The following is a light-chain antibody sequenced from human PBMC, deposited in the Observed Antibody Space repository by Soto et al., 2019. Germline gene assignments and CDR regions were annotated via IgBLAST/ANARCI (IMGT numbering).Light chain of an antibody. CDR1: RNIISN. CDR3: QQYYTWPRGT. J-gene: IGKJ1*01. Sequence: EIVMTQSPGTLSVSPGERVTLSCGATRNIISNLAWYQQKPGQAPRLLIFFASTRATGVPDRFSGSGSGTDFTLTISSLQSADFGVYYCQQYYTWPRGTFGQGTKVDIK. CDR2: FAS. V-gene: IGKV3-15*01.